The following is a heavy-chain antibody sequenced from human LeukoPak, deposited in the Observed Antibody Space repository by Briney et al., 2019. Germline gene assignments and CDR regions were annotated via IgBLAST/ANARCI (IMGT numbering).Heavy chain of an antibody. CDR1: GGSFSGYY. V-gene: IGHV4-34*01. D-gene: IGHD5-18*01. CDR2: INHSGST. Sequence: SETLSLTCAVYGGSFSGYYWSWIRQPPGKGLEWIGEINHSGSTNYNPSLKSRVTISVDTSKNQFSLKLSSVTAADTAVYYCARHSFRGYSYRHMDVWGKGTTVTISS. CDR3: ARHSFRGYSYRHMDV. J-gene: IGHJ6*03.